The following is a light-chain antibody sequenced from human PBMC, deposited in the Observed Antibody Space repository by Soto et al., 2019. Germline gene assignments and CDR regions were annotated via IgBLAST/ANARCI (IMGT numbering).Light chain of an antibody. V-gene: IGKV3-20*01. Sequence: EIVLTQSTGTLSLSPGERATLYCRASQSVSNNYLAWYQQKPGQDPRLLIYGASNRATGIPDRFSGSGSGTDFTLTISRLEPEDFAVYYSQQYGSSGTFGQGTMVDVK. CDR1: QSVSNNY. J-gene: IGKJ1*01. CDR3: QQYGSSGT. CDR2: GAS.